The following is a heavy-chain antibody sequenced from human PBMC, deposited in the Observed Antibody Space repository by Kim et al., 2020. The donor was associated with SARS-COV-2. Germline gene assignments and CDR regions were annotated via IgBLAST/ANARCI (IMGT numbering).Heavy chain of an antibody. CDR3: ARGYSSSWLRGIYYFDY. J-gene: IGHJ4*02. Sequence: SETLSLTCTVSGGSISSSSYYWGWIRQPPGKGLEWIGSIYYSGSTYYNPSLKSRVTISVDTSKNQFSLKLSSVTAADTAVYYCARGYSSSWLRGIYYFDYWGQGTLVTVSS. D-gene: IGHD6-13*01. CDR1: GGSISSSSYY. CDR2: IYYSGST. V-gene: IGHV4-39*07.